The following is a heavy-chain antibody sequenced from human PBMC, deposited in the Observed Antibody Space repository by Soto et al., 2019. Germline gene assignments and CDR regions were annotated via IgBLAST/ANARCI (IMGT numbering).Heavy chain of an antibody. D-gene: IGHD3-3*02. V-gene: IGHV4-34*01. Sequence: QVQLQQWGAGLLKPSETLSLTCAVYGGSFSGYYWSWIRQPPGKGLEWIGEINHSGSTNYNPSLKSRVTISVDTSKNQFSVKLSSVTAADTAVYYCASLAAPEPEGDYWGPGTLVTVSS. J-gene: IGHJ4*02. CDR3: ASLAAPEPEGDY. CDR1: GGSFSGYY. CDR2: INHSGST.